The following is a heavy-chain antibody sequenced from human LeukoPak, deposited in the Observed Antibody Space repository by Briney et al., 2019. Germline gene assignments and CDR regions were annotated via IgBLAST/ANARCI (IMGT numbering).Heavy chain of an antibody. J-gene: IGHJ4*02. CDR1: GGSISSSSAY. V-gene: IGHV4-39*01. CDR2: IYYSKNT. D-gene: IGHD5-18*01. Sequence: SETLSLPRTVSGGSISSSSAYWGWIRQPPGKGLEWIGSIYYSKNTYYNPSLKSRVTMSADTSKNQFSLTLGSVSATDTAVYYCVSPRGFSYGYFDYLGQGTQVTVSS. CDR3: VSPRGFSYGYFDY.